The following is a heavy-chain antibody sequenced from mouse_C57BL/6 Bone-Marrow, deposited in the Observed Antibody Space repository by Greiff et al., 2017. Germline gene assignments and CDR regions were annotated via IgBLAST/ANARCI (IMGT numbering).Heavy chain of an antibody. CDR1: GYAFSSYW. J-gene: IGHJ1*03. CDR3: ARSGGNDGYFPV. V-gene: IGHV1-80*01. Sequence: VQGVESGAELVKPGASVKISCKASGYAFSSYWMNWVKQRPGKGLEWIGQIYPGDGDTNYNGKFKGKATLTADKSSSTAYMQLSSLTSEDSAVYFCARSGGNDGYFPVWGTGTTVTVSS. CDR2: IYPGDGDT. D-gene: IGHD2-3*01.